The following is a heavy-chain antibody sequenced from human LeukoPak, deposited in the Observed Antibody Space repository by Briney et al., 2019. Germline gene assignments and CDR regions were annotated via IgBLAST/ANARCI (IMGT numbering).Heavy chain of an antibody. CDR2: ISGSGGST. CDR3: AKAGAVAVGDY. J-gene: IGHJ4*02. V-gene: IGHV3-23*01. D-gene: IGHD6-19*01. Sequence: WGSLRLSCAASGFTFSSYAMSWVRQAPGKGLEWVSAISGSGGSTYYADSVKGRFTISRDNSKNTLYLQMNSLRAEETAVYYCAKAGAVAVGDYWGQGTLVTVSS. CDR1: GFTFSSYA.